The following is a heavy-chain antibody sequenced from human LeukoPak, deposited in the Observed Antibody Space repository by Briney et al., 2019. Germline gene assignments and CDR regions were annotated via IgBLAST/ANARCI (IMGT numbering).Heavy chain of an antibody. CDR1: GYSISSGYY. J-gene: IGHJ2*01. V-gene: IGHV4-38-2*01. Sequence: PSETLSLTCAVSGYSISSGYYWGWIRQPPGKGLEWIGTIYHTGSTYYNPSLKSRVTMSVDTSKNQFSLKLTSVTAADTAVYYCARLPWNYWYFDLWGRGSLVTVSS. D-gene: IGHD1-1*01. CDR2: IYHTGST. CDR3: ARLPWNYWYFDL.